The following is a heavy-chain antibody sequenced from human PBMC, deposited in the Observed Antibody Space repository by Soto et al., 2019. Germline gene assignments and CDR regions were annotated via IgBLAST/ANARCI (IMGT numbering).Heavy chain of an antibody. Sequence: QVQLVQSGAEVKRPGSSVKVSCKASGDTFAFYSINWVRQAPGLGLEWMGRINPILSMSNYAQRFQGRVTMTADKSTSTAYMVLNCPRSEDTAIYYCATSYGSGYRAFDYWGQGALVTVSS. D-gene: IGHD3-10*01. J-gene: IGHJ4*02. V-gene: IGHV1-69*02. CDR1: GDTFAFYS. CDR3: ATSYGSGYRAFDY. CDR2: INPILSMS.